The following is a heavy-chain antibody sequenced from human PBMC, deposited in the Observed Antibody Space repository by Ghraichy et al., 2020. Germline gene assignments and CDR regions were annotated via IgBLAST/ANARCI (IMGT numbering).Heavy chain of an antibody. CDR1: GGSISKSTYY. V-gene: IGHV4-39*01. CDR2: INYSGST. Sequence: SETLSLTCTVSGGSISKSTYYWGWIRPPPGKGLEWIGSINYSGSTYYNPSLKSRVTISVDTSKNQFSLKLISVTAADTAVYYCARLLAATANLPAYFDFWGQGTLVTVSS. CDR3: ARLLAATANLPAYFDF. D-gene: IGHD2-15*01. J-gene: IGHJ4*02.